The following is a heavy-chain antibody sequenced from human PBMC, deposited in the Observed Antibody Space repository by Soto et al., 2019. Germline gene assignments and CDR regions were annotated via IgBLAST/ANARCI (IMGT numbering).Heavy chain of an antibody. CDR2: MSAYNGNT. J-gene: IGHJ3*02. D-gene: IGHD2-2*01. Sequence: QVQLVQSGAEVKKPGASVKVSCKASGYTFTNYAINWVRQAPGQGLEWMGWMSAYNGNTNYAQKFQVRVAMTTDTXTXXAYMELRGLGSDDTAVYYCARGYCSSTNCYDVFDIWGQGTVVTVSS. V-gene: IGHV1-18*01. CDR1: GYTFTNYA. CDR3: ARGYCSSTNCYDVFDI.